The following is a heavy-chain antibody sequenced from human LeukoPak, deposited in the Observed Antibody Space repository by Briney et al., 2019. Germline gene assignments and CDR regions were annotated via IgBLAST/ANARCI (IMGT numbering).Heavy chain of an antibody. D-gene: IGHD3-10*01. CDR3: AKDRFGDHSILNDY. CDR1: GGSISSSSYY. J-gene: IGHJ4*02. Sequence: PSETLSLTCTVSGGSISSSSYYWGWIRQAPGKGLEWVSAISGSGGSTYYADSVKGRFTISRDNSKNTLYLQMNSLRAEDTAVYYCAKDRFGDHSILNDYWGQGTLVTVSS. V-gene: IGHV3-23*01. CDR2: ISGSGGST.